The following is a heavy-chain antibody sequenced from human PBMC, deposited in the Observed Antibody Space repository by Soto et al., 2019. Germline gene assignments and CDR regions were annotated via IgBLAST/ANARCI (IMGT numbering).Heavy chain of an antibody. CDR1: GGSFSDYY. D-gene: IGHD3-22*01. Sequence: QVQLQQWGAGLLKPSETLSLTCVVYGGSFSDYYWSWIRQPPGKGLEWIGAINHSASTNYNPSLKSRVSVSVDTSQNHFSGKLSSMSAADTAVYYCARGQWFSDTSSYWVTNYYSGLDVWGQGTTVTVSS. CDR3: ARGQWFSDTSSYWVTNYYSGLDV. CDR2: INHSAST. J-gene: IGHJ6*02. V-gene: IGHV4-34*01.